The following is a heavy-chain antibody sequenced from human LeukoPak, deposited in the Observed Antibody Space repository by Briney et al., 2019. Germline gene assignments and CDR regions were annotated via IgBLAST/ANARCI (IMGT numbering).Heavy chain of an antibody. D-gene: IGHD3-10*01. CDR1: GGSISNTIYY. J-gene: IGHJ3*02. CDR3: ARGNPLYGSGSIEAFDI. V-gene: IGHV4-39*07. CDR2: IFYSGST. Sequence: SDTLSHTCTVSGGSISNTIYYWGWIRQPPGKGLQWIGSIFYSGSTYYNPSLRSRVTISVDTSKNQFSLKLSSVTAADTAVYYCARGNPLYGSGSIEAFDIWGQGTMVTVSS.